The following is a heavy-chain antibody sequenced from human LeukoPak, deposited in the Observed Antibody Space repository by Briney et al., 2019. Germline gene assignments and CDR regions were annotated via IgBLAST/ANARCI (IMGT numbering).Heavy chain of an antibody. D-gene: IGHD3-10*01. CDR3: ARDRDRYGSGSYWFDP. V-gene: IGHV4-39*07. CDR1: GGSISSSSYY. J-gene: IGHJ5*02. Sequence: SETLSLTXTVSGGSISSSSYYWGWIRQPPGKGLEWIGSIYYSGSTYYNPSLKSRVTISVDTSKNQFSLKLSSVTAADTAVYYCARDRDRYGSGSYWFDPWGQGTLVTVSS. CDR2: IYYSGST.